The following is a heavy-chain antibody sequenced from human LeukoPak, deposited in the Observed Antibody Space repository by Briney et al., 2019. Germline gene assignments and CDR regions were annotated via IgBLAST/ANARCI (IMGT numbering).Heavy chain of an antibody. CDR1: GGTFSTYV. D-gene: IGHD6-6*01. CDR2: ISPIFGTA. Sequence: SPVKVSCKASGGTFSTYVISWVRQAPGQRREWVGGISPIFGTANDAQKFPSRVTITTDESTSTAHMGLSSVRSEGTAQCYGARVGYSSSDDYWGQR. V-gene: IGHV1-69*05. J-gene: IGHJ4*02. CDR3: ARVGYSSSDDY.